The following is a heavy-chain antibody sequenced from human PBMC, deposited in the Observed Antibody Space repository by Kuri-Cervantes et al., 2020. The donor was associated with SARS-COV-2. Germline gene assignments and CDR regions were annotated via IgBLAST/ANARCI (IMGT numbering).Heavy chain of an antibody. D-gene: IGHD6-6*01. J-gene: IGHJ4*02. V-gene: IGHV4-61*09. Sequence: SETLSLTCALSGVSVSGGTYYWSWIRQPAGKGLEWIGHLDTSGSTTYNPSLKGRVTISIDTSKNQVSLRMTSATAADTAVYYCARQLIVEYSSSFFDYWGQGALVTVSS. CDR2: LDTSGST. CDR3: ARQLIVEYSSSFFDY. CDR1: GVSVSGGTYY.